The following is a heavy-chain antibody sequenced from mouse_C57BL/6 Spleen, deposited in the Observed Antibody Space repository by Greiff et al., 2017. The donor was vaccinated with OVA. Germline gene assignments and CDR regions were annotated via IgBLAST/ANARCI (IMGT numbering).Heavy chain of an antibody. J-gene: IGHJ4*01. D-gene: IGHD2-2*01. V-gene: IGHV6-6*01. CDR2: IRNKANNHAT. CDR3: TRRGYDERDYYAMDY. CDR1: GFTFSDAW. Sequence: EVKVEESGGGLVQPGGSMKLSCAASGFTFSDAWMDWVRQSPEKGLEWVAEIRNKANNHATYYAESVKGRFTISRDDSKSSVYLQMNSLRAEDTGIYYCTRRGYDERDYYAMDYWGQGTSVTVSS.